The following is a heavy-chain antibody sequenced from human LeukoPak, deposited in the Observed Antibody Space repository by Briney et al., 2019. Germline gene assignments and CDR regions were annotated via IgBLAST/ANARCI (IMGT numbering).Heavy chain of an antibody. CDR1: GYTFTGYY. J-gene: IGHJ4*02. V-gene: IGHV1-2*02. CDR3: ARARTGTTDY. D-gene: IGHD1-1*01. Sequence: ASVTVPCKASGYTFTGYYMHWVRQAPGQGLEWMGWINPNSGGTNYAQKFQGRVTMTRDTSISTAYMELSRLRSDDTAVYYCARARTGTTDYWGQGTLVTVSS. CDR2: INPNSGGT.